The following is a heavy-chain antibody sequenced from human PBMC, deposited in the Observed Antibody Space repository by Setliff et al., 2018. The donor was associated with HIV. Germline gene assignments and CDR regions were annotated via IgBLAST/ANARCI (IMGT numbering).Heavy chain of an antibody. CDR2: IYYSGTT. D-gene: IGHD6-6*01. CDR1: GGSISFYY. CDR3: ASEAWTSYRSSSGYYYYYMDV. Sequence: PSETLSLTCSISGGSISFYYWSWIRQPPGKGLEWIGYIYYSGTTKYNPSLKSRVTISVDTSKNQFSLKLSSVTAADTAVYYCASEAWTSYRSSSGYYYYYMDVWGKGTTVTVSS. J-gene: IGHJ6*03. V-gene: IGHV4-59*01.